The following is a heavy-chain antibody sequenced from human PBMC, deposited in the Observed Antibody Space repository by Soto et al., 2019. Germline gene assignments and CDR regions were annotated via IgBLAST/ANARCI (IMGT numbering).Heavy chain of an antibody. CDR2: IYDSGST. J-gene: IGHJ6*03. D-gene: IGHD2-15*01. V-gene: IGHV4-59*01. Sequence: SETLSLTCAVSGGSISSYYWMWIRQPPGKGLEYIGSIYDSGSTNYQPSLKSRVSISLDASQNQVSLRLTSVTAADTAVYYCARAGYFCCRTCPLYHYHYYYMAVWGKGTTVTVSS. CDR1: GGSISSYY. CDR3: ARAGYFCCRTCPLYHYHYYYMAV.